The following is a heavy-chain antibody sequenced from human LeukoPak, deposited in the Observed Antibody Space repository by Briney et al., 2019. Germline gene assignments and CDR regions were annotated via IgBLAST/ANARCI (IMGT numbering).Heavy chain of an antibody. Sequence: ESSETLSLTCTVSGGSISSGDYFWSWIRQPPGKGLEWIGEINHSGSTNYNPSLKSRITISVDMSKNRFSLKLSSVTAADTAVYYCARGFGTGTDYWGQGTLVTVSS. V-gene: IGHV4-39*02. CDR1: GGSISSGDYF. CDR3: ARGFGTGTDY. CDR2: INHSGST. D-gene: IGHD1-1*01. J-gene: IGHJ4*02.